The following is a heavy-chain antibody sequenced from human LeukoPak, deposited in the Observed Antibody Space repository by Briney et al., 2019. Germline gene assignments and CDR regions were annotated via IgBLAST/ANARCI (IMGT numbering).Heavy chain of an antibody. Sequence: ASVKVSCKATGYTFTSYYMHWVRQAPGQGLEWMGLINPSGSSTSYAQKFQGRLSLTRDMSTSTDYMELSSLRSEDTAVYYCARDNSVGDTAWWFDPWGQGTLVTVSS. D-gene: IGHD1-26*01. CDR1: GYTFTSYY. CDR2: INPSGSST. V-gene: IGHV1-46*01. J-gene: IGHJ5*02. CDR3: ARDNSVGDTAWWFDP.